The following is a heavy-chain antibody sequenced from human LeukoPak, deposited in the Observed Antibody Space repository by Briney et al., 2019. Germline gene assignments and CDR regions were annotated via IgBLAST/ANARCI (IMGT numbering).Heavy chain of an antibody. CDR3: ARDEYNWNVDAFDI. Sequence: GGSLRLSCATSGFIFSNAYLSWVRQAPGKGLEWVANIKEDGSEKYYVDSVKGRFTISRDNAKNSLYLQMNSLRAEDTAVYYCARDEYNWNVDAFDIWGQGTVVTVSS. J-gene: IGHJ3*02. CDR2: IKEDGSEK. V-gene: IGHV3-7*01. D-gene: IGHD1-20*01. CDR1: GFIFSNAY.